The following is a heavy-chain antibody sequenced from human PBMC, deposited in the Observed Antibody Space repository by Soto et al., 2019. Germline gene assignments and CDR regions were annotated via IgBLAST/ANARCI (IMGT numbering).Heavy chain of an antibody. V-gene: IGHV4-39*01. Sequence: PSETLSRTCTVSGGSIRVQSYYWTWIRQTPGKGLEWVGSSYYSGTSYFNPALKGRVTISVDTSTNQFALSLTSVTAADTAVYYCTRRYNWNDYYFDPWGQGTLVTVSS. D-gene: IGHD1-20*01. CDR3: TRRYNWNDYYFDP. CDR2: SYYSGTS. J-gene: IGHJ5*02. CDR1: GGSIRVQSYY.